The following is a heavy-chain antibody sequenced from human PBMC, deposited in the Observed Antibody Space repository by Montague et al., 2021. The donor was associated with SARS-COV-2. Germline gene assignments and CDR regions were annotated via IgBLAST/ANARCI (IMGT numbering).Heavy chain of an antibody. V-gene: IGHV4-39*01. J-gene: IGHJ6*02. D-gene: IGHD3-10*01. Sequence: SETLSLTCTASGGSISSSSYYWGWIRQPPGKGLEWIGSIYYSGSTYYNESLKSRVTISVDTSKNQFSLKLSPVTAADTAVYYCARLSNYYGSGSYYPHNYYYYGMDVWGQGTTVTVSS. CDR1: GGSISSSSYY. CDR3: ARLSNYYGSGSYYPHNYYYYGMDV. CDR2: IYYSGST.